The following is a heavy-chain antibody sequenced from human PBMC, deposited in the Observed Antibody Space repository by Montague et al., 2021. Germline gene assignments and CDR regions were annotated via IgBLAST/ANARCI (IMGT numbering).Heavy chain of an antibody. Sequence: SETLSLTCSVSGGSISRIPYYWAWIRQPPGKGLEWIATISYNGSPYYDSSLKSRVTISVDTSKNQLSLRLTSVTATDTAVYYCARLTFAIRDTPEVFDIWGQGTTVTVSS. J-gene: IGHJ3*02. D-gene: IGHD3/OR15-3a*01. CDR2: ISYNGSP. CDR1: GGSISRIPYY. CDR3: ARLTFAIRDTPEVFDI. V-gene: IGHV4-39*01.